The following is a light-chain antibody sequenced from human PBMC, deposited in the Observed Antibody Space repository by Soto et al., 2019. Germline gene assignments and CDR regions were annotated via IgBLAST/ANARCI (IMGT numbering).Light chain of an antibody. J-gene: IGKJ5*01. CDR1: ERIYSAY. V-gene: IGKV3D-20*02. CDR2: GTS. Sequence: EVVLTQSPGTLSLSRGERATLSCRASERIYSAYLGWYQQKPGQAPRLLIYGTSSRATGIPARFSGSGSGTDFTLTISSLEPEDFAVYYCQQRSNWITFGQGTRLEIK. CDR3: QQRSNWIT.